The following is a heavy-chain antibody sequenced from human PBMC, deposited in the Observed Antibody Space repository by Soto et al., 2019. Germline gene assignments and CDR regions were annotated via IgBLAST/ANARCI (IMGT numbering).Heavy chain of an antibody. CDR1: GSRFSNYF. Sequence: ASVKVSCKVSGSRFSNYFISWVRQAPGHGLEWLGRIIPIFNSTKYAQNFQGRVTITADKSTSTASLELSSLRSDDTAVYYCAREGRGKKAGYNGLVSLGYWGQGTLVTVSS. CDR2: IIPIFNST. CDR3: AREGRGKKAGYNGLVSLGY. D-gene: IGHD2-2*02. V-gene: IGHV1-69*06. J-gene: IGHJ4*02.